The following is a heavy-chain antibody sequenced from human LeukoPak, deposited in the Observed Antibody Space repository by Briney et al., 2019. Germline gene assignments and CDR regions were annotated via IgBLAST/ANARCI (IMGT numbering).Heavy chain of an antibody. CDR2: ISGSGGST. V-gene: IGHV3-23*01. J-gene: IGHJ4*02. Sequence: TGGSLRLSCAASRFTFSSYAMSWVRQAPGKGLEWVSAISGSGGSTYYADSVKGRFTISRDNSKNTLYLQMNSLRAEDTAVYYCAKSMTTVTTIAQGWGQGTLVTVSS. CDR3: AKSMTTVTTIAQG. CDR1: RFTFSSYA. D-gene: IGHD4-17*01.